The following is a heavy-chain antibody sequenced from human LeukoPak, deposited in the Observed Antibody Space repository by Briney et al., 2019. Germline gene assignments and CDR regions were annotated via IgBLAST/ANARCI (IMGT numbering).Heavy chain of an antibody. CDR3: ATPMRFDY. Sequence: PGGSLRLSCAASGFXFSSYWISWVRQAPGKGLEWVANIKEDGSEKYYVDSVKGRFTVFRDNAKKSLYLQMNSLRDKDTAVYYCATPMRFDYWGQGTLVTVSS. CDR2: IKEDGSEK. CDR1: GFXFSSYW. J-gene: IGHJ4*02. V-gene: IGHV3-7*05.